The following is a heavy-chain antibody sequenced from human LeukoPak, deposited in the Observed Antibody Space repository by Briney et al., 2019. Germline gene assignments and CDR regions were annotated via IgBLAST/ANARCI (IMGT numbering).Heavy chain of an antibody. CDR2: ISGTGSST. CDR1: GFTFSIYT. J-gene: IGHJ5*02. Sequence: GGSLRLSCVASGFTFSIYTMSWVRQAPGKGLEWVSTISGTGSSTYYADSAKGRFTISRDNSKDTLFLQLNSLTAADTAMYFCAKASVAIPQYCNSWGQGTLVTVSS. V-gene: IGHV3-23*01. D-gene: IGHD2-2*02. CDR3: AKASVAIPQYCNS.